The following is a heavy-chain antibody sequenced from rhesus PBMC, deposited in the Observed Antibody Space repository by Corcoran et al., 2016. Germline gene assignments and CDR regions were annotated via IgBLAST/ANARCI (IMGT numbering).Heavy chain of an antibody. J-gene: IGHJ4*01. V-gene: IGHV4S7*01. D-gene: IGHD3-3*01. CDR1: GGFLRGGYG. Sequence: QVQLQESVPGLLKPLDTLSLTCAVPGGFLRGGYGMGRIRQPPRKGLLWIGRIYSSNGNTYYNPSLKSRVTISTDPSKNQFSLKLSSVTAADTAVYYCARNLVLQYLDWLLHFDYWGQGVLVTVSS. CDR3: ARNLVLQYLDWLLHFDY. CDR2: IYSSNGNT.